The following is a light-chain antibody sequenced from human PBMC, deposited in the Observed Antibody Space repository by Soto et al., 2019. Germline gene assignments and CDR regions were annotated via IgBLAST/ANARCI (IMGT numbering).Light chain of an antibody. J-gene: IGKJ1*01. CDR3: QQYGTSSWT. CDR2: GAS. Sequence: ETVLTKSPASLSLSQGERATLSCRASQSVGSNHLAWSQQKHGQAPRLLIYGASSRATGVSDRFSGSGSGTDFTLTISRLEPEDFAVYYCQQYGTSSWTFGQGTKVDI. CDR1: QSVGSNH. V-gene: IGKV3-20*01.